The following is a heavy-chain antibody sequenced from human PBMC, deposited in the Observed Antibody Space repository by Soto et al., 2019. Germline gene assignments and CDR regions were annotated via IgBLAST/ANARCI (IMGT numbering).Heavy chain of an antibody. CDR2: ISYDGRNK. D-gene: IGHD6-6*01. Sequence: QVQLVESGGGVVQPGRSLRLSCAASGFTFSSYAMHWVRQAPGKGLEGVALISYDGRNKYYADSVKGRFTISRDNSKNRLYLQMNSLKTEDTAVYYCAREAEALDFWGQGVLVTVSS. J-gene: IGHJ4*02. CDR1: GFTFSSYA. V-gene: IGHV3-30-3*01. CDR3: AREAEALDF.